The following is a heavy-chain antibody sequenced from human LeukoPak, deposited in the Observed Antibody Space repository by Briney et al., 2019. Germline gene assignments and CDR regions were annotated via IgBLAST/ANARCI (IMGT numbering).Heavy chain of an antibody. CDR3: ARGGSGRVEMATIWANWFDP. J-gene: IGHJ5*02. CDR1: GDSITKKNFF. V-gene: IGHV4-39*07. Sequence: SETLSLTCTISGDSITKKNFFWGWIRQPPGRGLEWIVSMSYSGKIYYNPSLKSRVSISIDTSKNQFSLKLSSVTAADTAVYYCARGGSGRVEMATIWANWFDPWGQGTLVTVSS. CDR2: MSYSGKI. D-gene: IGHD5-24*01.